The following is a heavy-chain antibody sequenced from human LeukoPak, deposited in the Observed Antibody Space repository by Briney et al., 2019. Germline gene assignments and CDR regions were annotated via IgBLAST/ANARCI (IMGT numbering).Heavy chain of an antibody. CDR3: ARGVYCSGGSCYSDWFDP. Sequence: PGGSLRLSCVASGFSFSDSVVHWVRQAPGKGLEWVAVISHDVKTTYYADSVKGRFTISRDNSKNTLYLQMNSLRAEDTAVYYCARGVYCSGGSCYSDWFDPWGQGTLVTVSS. J-gene: IGHJ5*02. D-gene: IGHD2-15*01. CDR1: GFSFSDSV. CDR2: ISHDVKTT. V-gene: IGHV3-30*04.